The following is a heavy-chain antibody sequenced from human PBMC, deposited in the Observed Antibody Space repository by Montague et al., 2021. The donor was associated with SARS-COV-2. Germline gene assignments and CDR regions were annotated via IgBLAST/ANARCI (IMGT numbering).Heavy chain of an antibody. V-gene: IGHV3-33*08. CDR2: IWYDGSNQ. CDR3: AREYSAPRWFGEYNRYGMDV. J-gene: IGHJ6*02. CDR1: GFTFSSYD. Sequence: SLSLSCAASGFTFSSYDMHWVRQAPGKGLEWVAAIWYDGSNQYYGDSVKGRFTISRDNSKNTLYLQMNSLRAEDTAVYYCAREYSAPRWFGEYNRYGMDVWGQGTTVTVSS. D-gene: IGHD3-10*01.